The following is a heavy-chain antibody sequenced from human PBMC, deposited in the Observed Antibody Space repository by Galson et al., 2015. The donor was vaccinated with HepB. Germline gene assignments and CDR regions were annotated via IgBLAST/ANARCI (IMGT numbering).Heavy chain of an antibody. V-gene: IGHV3-30-3*01. D-gene: IGHD6-6*01. Sequence: LRLSCAGSGFIFSSYALHWVRQAPGKGLEWVAVISYDGSNKDYADSVKGRFTISRDNSKNTLYLQMDSLRPEDTAVYYGARDAEYSSSTYYHYYGMDVWGQGTTVTVSS. J-gene: IGHJ6*02. CDR2: ISYDGSNK. CDR3: ARDAEYSSSTYYHYYGMDV. CDR1: GFIFSSYA.